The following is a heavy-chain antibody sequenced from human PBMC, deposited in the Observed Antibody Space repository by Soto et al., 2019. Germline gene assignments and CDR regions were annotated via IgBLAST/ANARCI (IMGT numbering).Heavy chain of an antibody. D-gene: IGHD3-16*01. CDR1: GFTFSSYA. CDR2: ISGSGGST. J-gene: IGHJ6*02. V-gene: IGHV3-23*01. Sequence: EVQLLESGGGLVQPGGSLRLSCAASGFTFSSYAMSWVRQAPGKGLEWVSAISGSGGSTYYADSVKGRFTISRDNSKNALYLQMNSLRAEDTAVYYCAKLVSNYYYGMDVWSQGTTVTVSS. CDR3: AKLVSNYYYGMDV.